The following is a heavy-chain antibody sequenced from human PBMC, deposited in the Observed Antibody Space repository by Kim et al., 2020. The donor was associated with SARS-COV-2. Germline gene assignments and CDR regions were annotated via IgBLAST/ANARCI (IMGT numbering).Heavy chain of an antibody. CDR2: ISWDGGST. Sequence: GGSLRLSCAASGFTFDDYTMHWVRQAPGKGLEWVSLISWDGGSTYYADSVKGRFTISRDNSKNSLYLQMNSLGTEDTALYYCAKDMEGDYGPFDYWGQGTLVTVSS. V-gene: IGHV3-43*01. CDR3: AKDMEGDYGPFDY. D-gene: IGHD4-17*01. J-gene: IGHJ4*02. CDR1: GFTFDDYT.